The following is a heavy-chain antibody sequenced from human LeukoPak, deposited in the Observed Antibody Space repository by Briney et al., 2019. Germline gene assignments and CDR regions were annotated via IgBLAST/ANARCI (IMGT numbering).Heavy chain of an antibody. D-gene: IGHD5-12*01. V-gene: IGHV3-74*01. J-gene: IGHJ6*03. CDR3: ARASSGYDRGEYYYYMDV. Sequence: PGGSLRLSCAASGFTFSSYWMHWVRQAPGKGLVWVSRVNSDGTTTSYADSVKGRFTISRDNAKNTLYLQMNSLRAEDTAVYYCARASSGYDRGEYYYYMDVWAKGTTVTISS. CDR2: VNSDGTTT. CDR1: GFTFSSYW.